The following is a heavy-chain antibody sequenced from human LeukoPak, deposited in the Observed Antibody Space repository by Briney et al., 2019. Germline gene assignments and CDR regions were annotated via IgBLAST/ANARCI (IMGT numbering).Heavy chain of an antibody. CDR3: ARWKLGTFDY. CDR1: GGSISSDNYY. CDR2: IYYSGST. Sequence: SGTLSLTCTVSGGSISSDNYYWGWIRQPPGKGLEWIGNIYYSGSTYYSPSLKSRVTIFLDTSKNQFSLNLNSVTAADTAVYYCARWKLGTFDYWGQGTLVTVSS. J-gene: IGHJ4*02. D-gene: IGHD7-27*01. V-gene: IGHV4-39*01.